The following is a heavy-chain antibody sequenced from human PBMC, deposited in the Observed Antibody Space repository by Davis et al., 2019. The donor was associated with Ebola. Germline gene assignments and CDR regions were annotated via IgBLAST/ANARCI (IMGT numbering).Heavy chain of an antibody. Sequence: GGSLRLSCAASGFTFDDYAMHWVRQAPGKGLEWVSGISWNSGSIGYADSVKGRFTISRDNAKNSLYLQMNSLKAEDTALYYCEKDITAADFTFDYWGQGTLVTVSS. J-gene: IGHJ4*02. D-gene: IGHD6-13*01. V-gene: IGHV3-9*01. CDR1: GFTFDDYA. CDR2: ISWNSGSI. CDR3: EKDITAADFTFDY.